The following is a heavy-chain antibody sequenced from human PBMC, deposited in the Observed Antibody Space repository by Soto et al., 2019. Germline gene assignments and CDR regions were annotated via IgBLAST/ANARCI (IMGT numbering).Heavy chain of an antibody. Sequence: PGGSLRLSCEGSGFTFSNYWMSWVRQAPGKGLEWVANIKHDGSEIYYVDSVKGRFTISRDNGKNSLYLQMSNLRADDTAIYYCLRDIFGVVIFDSWGQGTPVTVSS. D-gene: IGHD3-3*01. J-gene: IGHJ4*02. CDR3: LRDIFGVVIFDS. V-gene: IGHV3-7*01. CDR1: GFTFSNYW. CDR2: IKHDGSEI.